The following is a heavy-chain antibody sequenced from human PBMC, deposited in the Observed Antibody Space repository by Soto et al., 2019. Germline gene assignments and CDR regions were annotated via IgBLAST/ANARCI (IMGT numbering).Heavy chain of an antibody. Sequence: QVQLVESGGGVVQPGRSLRLSCAASGFTFNSYGMHWVRQAPGKGLEWVAVTSYDGSNRQYADSVKGRFTISRDNAKNTLFLQMNSLRPEDTALYYCARDGGTNSGYPNYWGQGTLVTVSS. CDR2: TSYDGSNR. V-gene: IGHV3-30*03. D-gene: IGHD5-12*01. J-gene: IGHJ4*02. CDR1: GFTFNSYG. CDR3: ARDGGTNSGYPNY.